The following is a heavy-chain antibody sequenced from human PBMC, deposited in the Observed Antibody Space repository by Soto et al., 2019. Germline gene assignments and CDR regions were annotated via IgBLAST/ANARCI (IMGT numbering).Heavy chain of an antibody. Sequence: QVQLVESGGGVVQPGGSLRLSCAASGFTFDAYGFHWVRQAPGKGLEWVAVVWSNGNLKYYADSVKGRFTISRDSSKSALNLQMNSLSADDPAVYYCARIQLDTIMALDYWGQGTLVTVSS. CDR3: ARIQLDTIMALDY. V-gene: IGHV3-33*01. J-gene: IGHJ4*02. D-gene: IGHD1-1*01. CDR1: GFTFDAYG. CDR2: VWSNGNLK.